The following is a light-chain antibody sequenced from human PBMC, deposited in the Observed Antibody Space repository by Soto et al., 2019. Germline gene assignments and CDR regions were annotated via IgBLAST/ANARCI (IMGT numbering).Light chain of an antibody. V-gene: IGKV3-20*01. Sequence: EIVLTQSPGTLSLSPGERATLSCRASQRVSSSYLAWCQQKPGQAPRLLIYGASSSAPGIPDRFSGSGSGTDFTLPISTLEPEDFAVYYCQLYSSLPRTFDQRTKAEIK. CDR3: QLYSSLPRT. CDR2: GAS. CDR1: QRVSSSY. J-gene: IGKJ1*01.